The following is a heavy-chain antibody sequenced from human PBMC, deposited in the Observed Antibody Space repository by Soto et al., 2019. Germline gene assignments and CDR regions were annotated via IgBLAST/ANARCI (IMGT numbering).Heavy chain of an antibody. V-gene: IGHV3-11*04. CDR1: GFTFSDFY. J-gene: IGHJ3*02. CDR3: AKVPEGHDAFDI. Sequence: GGSLRLSCAASGFTFSDFYMSWVRQAPGKGLEWISYISSSGSLIYYADSVKGRFTISRDNSKNTLYLQMNSLRTEDTAVYYCAKVPEGHDAFDIWGQGTMVTVSS. CDR2: ISSSGSLI.